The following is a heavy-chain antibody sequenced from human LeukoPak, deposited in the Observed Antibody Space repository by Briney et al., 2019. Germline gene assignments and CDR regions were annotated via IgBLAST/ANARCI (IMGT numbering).Heavy chain of an antibody. D-gene: IGHD2-15*01. V-gene: IGHV4-39*01. CDR1: GGSISSNNYN. CDR2: INYSAST. CDR3: ARHKRSQVIVVVVAATNNWFDP. J-gene: IGHJ5*02. Sequence: SETLSLTCTVSGGSISSNNYNWVRKRPPQGQELEWNRSINYSASTYYNSSIKSRVYKSVVTSKNQFSLKLSSVTAAETAVYYCARHKRSQVIVVVVAATNNWFDPWGQGTLVTVSS.